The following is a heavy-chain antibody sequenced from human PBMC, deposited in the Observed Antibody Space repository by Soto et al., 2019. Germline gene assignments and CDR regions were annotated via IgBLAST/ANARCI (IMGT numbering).Heavy chain of an antibody. J-gene: IGHJ4*02. CDR1: GGYISSYY. V-gene: IGHV4-59*01. Sequence: KPSETLSLTCTVSGGYISSYYWTWIRQPPGKGLEWIGYIYYSGSTNYNPSLKSRVTMSIDTSKNQFSLKLSSVTAADTAVYYCATAFGSTMPSLFWGQGALVTVSS. CDR3: ATAFGSTMPSLF. CDR2: IYYSGST. D-gene: IGHD2-2*01.